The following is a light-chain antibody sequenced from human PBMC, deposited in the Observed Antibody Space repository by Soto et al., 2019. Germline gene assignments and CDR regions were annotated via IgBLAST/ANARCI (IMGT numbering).Light chain of an antibody. V-gene: IGKV3-20*01. J-gene: IGKJ5*01. CDR3: QQYGGSPIT. CDR1: QSVSTY. Sequence: EIGLSQSPATLSLSKGERATLSCRASQSVSTYLAWFQHKPGQAPTLLMSGASNRASGVPVRFSGSGSGTDFTLTITRLEPEDFALYYCQQYGGSPITFGLGTRLEIK. CDR2: GAS.